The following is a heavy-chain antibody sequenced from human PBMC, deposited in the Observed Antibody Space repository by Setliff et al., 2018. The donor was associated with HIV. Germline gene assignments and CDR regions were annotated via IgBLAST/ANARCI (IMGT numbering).Heavy chain of an antibody. D-gene: IGHD3-10*01. J-gene: IGHJ6*03. V-gene: IGHV3-72*01. Sequence: PGGSLRLSCTASGFTFGDYAMDWVRQAPGKGLEWVGRTRNKVNSYTTEYAASVKGRFTISRDDSKNSLYLQMNSLKTEDTAVYYCARGRLLWSGSYYYYYMDVWGKGTTVTVSS. CDR1: GFTFGDYA. CDR3: ARGRLLWSGSYYYYYMDV. CDR2: TRNKVNSYTT.